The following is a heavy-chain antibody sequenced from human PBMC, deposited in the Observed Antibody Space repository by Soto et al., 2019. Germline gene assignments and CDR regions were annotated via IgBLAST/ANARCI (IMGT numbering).Heavy chain of an antibody. CDR1: GYTFNTYF. CDR3: AREIAVGGRAFDY. Sequence: QVQLVQSGAEVKKPGASVRVSCKASGYTFNTYFIHWVRQAPGQGLEWVGIINPSSDTTNYAQRCQGRVTMTRDTSTSTVYMDLSSLRSEDTAVYYCAREIAVGGRAFDYWGQGTLVTVSS. D-gene: IGHD6-19*01. V-gene: IGHV1-46*02. J-gene: IGHJ4*02. CDR2: INPSSDTT.